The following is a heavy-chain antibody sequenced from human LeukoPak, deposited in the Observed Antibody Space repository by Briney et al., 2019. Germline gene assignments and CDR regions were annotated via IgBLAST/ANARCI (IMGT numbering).Heavy chain of an antibody. CDR1: GGSISSYY. D-gene: IGHD1-7*01. CDR2: IYYSGST. J-gene: IGHJ3*02. V-gene: IGHV4-59*01. CDR3: AREPRYNWNYVIDAFDI. Sequence: SETLSLTCAVYGGSISSYYWSWIRQPPGKGLEWIGYIYYSGSTNYNPSLKSRVTISVDTSKNQFSLKLSSVTAADTAVYYCAREPRYNWNYVIDAFDIWGQGTMVTVSS.